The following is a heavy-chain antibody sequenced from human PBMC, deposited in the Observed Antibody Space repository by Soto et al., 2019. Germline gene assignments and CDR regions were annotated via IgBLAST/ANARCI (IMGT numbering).Heavy chain of an antibody. CDR2: INAGNGNT. CDR1: GYTFTSYS. D-gene: IGHD2-15*01. V-gene: IGHV1-3*01. Sequence: ASVKVSCKAPGYTFTSYSMHWVRQAPGQGLEWMGWINAGNGNTVYSQKFQGRVTITRDTSASTAYMELSSLRSEDTAVYYCARGYSPPFDYWGQGTLVTVSS. J-gene: IGHJ4*02. CDR3: ARGYSPPFDY.